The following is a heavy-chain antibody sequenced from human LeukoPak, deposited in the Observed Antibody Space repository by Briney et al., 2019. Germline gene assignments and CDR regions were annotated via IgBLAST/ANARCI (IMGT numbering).Heavy chain of an antibody. D-gene: IGHD4-17*01. CDR3: ARGITHTVGFDY. V-gene: IGHV4-59*01. J-gene: IGHJ4*02. CDR2: IYYSGST. Sequence: SETLSLTCTVSGGSISSYYWSWIWQPPGKGLEWIGYIYYSGSTNYNPSLKSRVTISVDTSKNQFSLKLSSVSAADTAVYYCARGITHTVGFDYWGQGTLVTVSS. CDR1: GGSISSYY.